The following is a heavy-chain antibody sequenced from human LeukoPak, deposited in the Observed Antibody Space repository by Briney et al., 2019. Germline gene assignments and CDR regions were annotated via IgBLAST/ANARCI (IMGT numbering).Heavy chain of an antibody. J-gene: IGHJ4*02. V-gene: IGHV3-30*04. CDR1: GFIFSNYA. Sequence: GGSLRLSCAASGFIFSNYAMHWLRQTPGKGLEWVAITSYDGSNKYYADSVKGRFTVSRDNSENIVYLQMNNLRVEDTAVYYCAGRPTGYSSGYIHWGQGTLVTVSS. D-gene: IGHD5-18*01. CDR3: AGRPTGYSSGYIH. CDR2: TSYDGSNK.